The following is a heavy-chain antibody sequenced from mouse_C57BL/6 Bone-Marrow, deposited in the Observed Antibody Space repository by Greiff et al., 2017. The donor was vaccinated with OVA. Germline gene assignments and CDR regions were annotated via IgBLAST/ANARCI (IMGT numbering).Heavy chain of an antibody. Sequence: VQLQQSGPELVKPGASVKIPCKASGYTFTDYNMDWVKQSHGKSLEWIGDINPNNGGTIYNQKFKGKATLTVDKSSSTAYMELRSLTSEDTAVYYCARRAGSSPLFAYWGQGALVTVSA. J-gene: IGHJ3*01. D-gene: IGHD1-1*01. CDR3: ARRAGSSPLFAY. CDR2: INPNNGGT. V-gene: IGHV1-18*01. CDR1: GYTFTDYN.